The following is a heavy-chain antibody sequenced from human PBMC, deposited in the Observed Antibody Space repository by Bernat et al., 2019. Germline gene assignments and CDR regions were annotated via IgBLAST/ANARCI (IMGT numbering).Heavy chain of an antibody. V-gene: IGHV1-46*01. Sequence: QVQLVQSGAEVKKPGASVKVSCKASGYTFTSYYMHWVRQAPGQGLEWMGIINPSGGSTSYAQKFQGRVTMTRDTSTSTVYMELSSLRSEDTAVYYCARDRGGDYIWGSYRSGYFDLWGRGTLVTVSS. D-gene: IGHD3-16*02. CDR3: ARDRGGDYIWGSYRSGYFDL. CDR2: INPSGGST. CDR1: GYTFTSYY. J-gene: IGHJ2*01.